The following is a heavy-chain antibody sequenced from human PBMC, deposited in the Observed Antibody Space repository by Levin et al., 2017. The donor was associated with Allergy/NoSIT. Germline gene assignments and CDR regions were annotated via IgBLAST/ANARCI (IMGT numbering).Heavy chain of an antibody. CDR2: ISSSGGST. V-gene: IGHV3-23*01. J-gene: IGHJ6*02. Sequence: PGGSLRLSCAASGFTFSSYALTWVRQAPGKGLEWVSSISSSGGSTYYVDSVQGRFTFSRDNSKNTVFLQMNSLRDEDTAIYYCAKGRSGINDGLDVWGQGTTVTVSS. CDR1: GFTFSSYA. D-gene: IGHD3-10*01. CDR3: AKGRSGINDGLDV.